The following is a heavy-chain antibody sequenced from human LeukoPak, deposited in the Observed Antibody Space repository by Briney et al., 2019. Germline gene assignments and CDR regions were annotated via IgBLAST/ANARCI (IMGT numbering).Heavy chain of an antibody. CDR3: AKDWRTVTTGYYYYYMDV. D-gene: IGHD4-17*01. Sequence: PGGSLRLSCAPSGFTFSSYAMHWVRKAPGKGLDGVAVISYDGSNKYYADSVKGRFTISRDNSKNTLYLQMNSLRAEDTAVYYCAKDWRTVTTGYYYYYMDVWGKGTTVTISS. J-gene: IGHJ6*03. V-gene: IGHV3-30*04. CDR2: ISYDGSNK. CDR1: GFTFSSYA.